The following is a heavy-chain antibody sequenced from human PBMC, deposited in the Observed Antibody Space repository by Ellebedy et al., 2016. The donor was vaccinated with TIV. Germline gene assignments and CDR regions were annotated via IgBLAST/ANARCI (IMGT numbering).Heavy chain of an antibody. J-gene: IGHJ4*02. V-gene: IGHV1-18*01. CDR2: ISAYNGNT. CDR1: GYTFTSYG. Sequence: ASVKVSCXASGYTFTSYGISWVRQAPGQGLEWMGWISAYNGNTNYAQKLQGRVTMTTDTSTSTAYMELRSLRSEDTAVYYCATDLSVATPGNYWGQGTLVTVSS. CDR3: ATDLSVATPGNY. D-gene: IGHD5-12*01.